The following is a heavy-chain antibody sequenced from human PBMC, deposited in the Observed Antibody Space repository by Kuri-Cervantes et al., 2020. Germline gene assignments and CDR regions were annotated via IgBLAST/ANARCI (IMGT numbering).Heavy chain of an antibody. V-gene: IGHV3-66*03. CDR1: GFTVSSNY. J-gene: IGHJ4*02. CDR2: IYSCGST. D-gene: IGHD6-19*01. Sequence: GESLKISCAASGFTVSSNYMSWVRQAPGKGLEWVSVIYSCGSTYYADSVKGRFTISRDNSKNTLFLHMNSLRAEDTAVYYCARDTSKGSSGWFRIDYWGQGTLVTVSS. CDR3: ARDTSKGSSGWFRIDY.